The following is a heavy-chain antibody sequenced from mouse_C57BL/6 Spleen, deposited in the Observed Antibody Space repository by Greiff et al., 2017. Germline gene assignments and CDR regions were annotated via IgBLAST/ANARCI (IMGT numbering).Heavy chain of an antibody. V-gene: IGHV5-17*01. CDR1: GFTFSDYG. Sequence: SGGGLVKPGGSLKLSCAASGFTFSDYGMHWVRQAPEKGLEWVAYISSGSSTIYYADTVKGRFTISRDNAKNTLFLQMTSLRSEDTAMYYCANLYYDYDGYFDVWGTGTTVTVSS. D-gene: IGHD2-4*01. J-gene: IGHJ1*03. CDR3: ANLYYDYDGYFDV. CDR2: ISSGSSTI.